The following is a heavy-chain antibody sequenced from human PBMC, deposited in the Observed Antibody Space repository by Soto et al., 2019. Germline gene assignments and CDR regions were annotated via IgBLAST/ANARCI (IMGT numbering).Heavy chain of an antibody. CDR3: ARDGYNWNYAWFDP. V-gene: IGHV6-1*01. Sequence: PSQTLSLTCAISGDSLSSNSAAWNWIRQSPSRGLEWLGRTYYRSKWYNDYAVSVKIRIPINPDTSKNQFSLQLNSVTPEDTAVYYCARDGYNWNYAWFDPWGQGTLVTVSS. D-gene: IGHD1-7*01. CDR2: TYYRSKWYN. CDR1: GDSLSSNSAA. J-gene: IGHJ5*02.